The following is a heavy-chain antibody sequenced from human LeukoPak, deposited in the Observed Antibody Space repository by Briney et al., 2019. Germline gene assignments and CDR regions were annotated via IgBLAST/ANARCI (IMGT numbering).Heavy chain of an antibody. Sequence: GGSLRLSCAASGFTFAGYAINWVRQSPGKGLEWVSYISSSGSTIYYADSVKGRFTISRDNAKNSLYLQMNSLRAEDTAVYYCARRPYSSSSYWGQGTLVTVSS. CDR2: ISSSGSTI. CDR3: ARRPYSSSSY. V-gene: IGHV3-48*03. D-gene: IGHD6-6*01. J-gene: IGHJ4*02. CDR1: GFTFAGYA.